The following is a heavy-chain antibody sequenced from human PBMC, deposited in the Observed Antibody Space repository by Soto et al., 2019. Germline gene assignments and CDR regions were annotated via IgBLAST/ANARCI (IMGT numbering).Heavy chain of an antibody. Sequence: GGSLRLSCAASGFTFSSYWMSWVRQAPGKGLEWVANIKQDGSEKCYVDSVKGRFTISRDNAKNSLYLQMNSLRDGDTAVYYCASEMGRTSSVFATTPSFDYWGQGTLVTVSS. CDR2: IKQDGSEK. J-gene: IGHJ4*02. CDR3: ASEMGRTSSVFATTPSFDY. V-gene: IGHV3-7*01. CDR1: GFTFSSYW. D-gene: IGHD1-1*01.